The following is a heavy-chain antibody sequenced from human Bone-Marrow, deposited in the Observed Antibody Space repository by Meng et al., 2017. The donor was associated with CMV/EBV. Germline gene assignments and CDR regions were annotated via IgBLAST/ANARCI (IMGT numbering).Heavy chain of an antibody. CDR3: VPYCSSTSCPIGAFDI. CDR2: IIPIFGTA. CDR1: GGTFSSYA. J-gene: IGHJ3*02. V-gene: IGHV1-69*05. Sequence: SVKVSCKASGGTFSSYAISWVRQAPGQGLEWMGGIIPIFGTANYAKKFQGRVTITTDESTSTAYMELSSLRSEDTAVYYCVPYCSSTSCPIGAFDIWGQGTMVTVSS. D-gene: IGHD2-2*01.